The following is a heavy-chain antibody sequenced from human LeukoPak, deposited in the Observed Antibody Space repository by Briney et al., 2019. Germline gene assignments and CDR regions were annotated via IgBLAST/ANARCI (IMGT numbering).Heavy chain of an antibody. D-gene: IGHD3-16*02. CDR3: GRDQYDYVWGSYRPYFDY. CDR1: GYTFTSYG. CDR2: ISPYNGKT. J-gene: IGHJ4*02. V-gene: IGHV1-18*04. Sequence: ASVKVSCKASGYTFTSYGISWVRQAPGQGLEWMGSISPYNGKTNYAERLLGRVIMTTDTSTRTAYMELRSLRSDDTAVFYCGRDQYDYVWGSYRPYFDYWGQGTLVTVSS.